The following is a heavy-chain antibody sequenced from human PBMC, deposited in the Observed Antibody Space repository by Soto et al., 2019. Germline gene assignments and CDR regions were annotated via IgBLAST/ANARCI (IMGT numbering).Heavy chain of an antibody. D-gene: IGHD4-17*01. CDR2: IIPILGIA. V-gene: IGHV1-69*02. Sequence: SVKVSCKASGGTFSSYTISWVRQAPGQGLEWMGRIIPILGIANYAQKFQGRVTITADKSTSTAYMELSSLRSEDTAVYYCASTNSGEPSAFDIWGQGTMVTVS. CDR1: GGTFSSYT. J-gene: IGHJ3*02. CDR3: ASTNSGEPSAFDI.